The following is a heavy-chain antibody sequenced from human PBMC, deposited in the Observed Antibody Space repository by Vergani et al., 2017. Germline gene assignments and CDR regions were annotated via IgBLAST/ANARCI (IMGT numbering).Heavy chain of an antibody. J-gene: IGHJ3*02. D-gene: IGHD2-8*01. CDR3: AKDIFTRMLDAFDI. CDR2: ISWNSGSI. CDR1: GFTFDDYA. V-gene: IGHV3-9*01. Sequence: EVQLVESGGGLVQPGRSLRLSCAASGFTFDDYAMHWVRQAPGKGLEWVSGISWNSGSIGYADSVKGRFTISRDNAKNSLYLQMNSLRAEDTALYYCAKDIFTRMLDAFDIWAKGQWSPSLQ.